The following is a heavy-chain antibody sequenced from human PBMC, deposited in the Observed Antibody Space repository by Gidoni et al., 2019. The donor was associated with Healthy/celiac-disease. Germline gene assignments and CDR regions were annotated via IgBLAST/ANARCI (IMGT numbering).Heavy chain of an antibody. J-gene: IGHJ3*02. CDR3: AKGKRRDGYTNDAFDI. CDR2: ISGSGGST. CDR1: GFTFSSYA. D-gene: IGHD5-12*01. V-gene: IGHV3-23*01. Sequence: EVQLLESGGGLVQPGGSLRLSCAASGFTFSSYAMSWVRQAPGKGLEWVSAISGSGGSTYYADSVKGRFTISRDNSKNTLYLQMNSLRAEDTAVYYCAKGKRRDGYTNDAFDIWGQGTMVTVSS.